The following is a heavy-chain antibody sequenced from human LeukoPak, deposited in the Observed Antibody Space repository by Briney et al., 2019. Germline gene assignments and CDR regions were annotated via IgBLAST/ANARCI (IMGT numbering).Heavy chain of an antibody. CDR1: GGSISSSSYY. CDR3: ARTTVTMTTDWYFDL. V-gene: IGHV4-39*07. CDR2: IYYSGST. Sequence: PSETLSLTCTVSGGSISSSSYYWGWIRQPPGKGLEWIGNIYYSGSTYYNPSLKNQVTISVDTSKNQFSLKLGSVTAADTAVYYCARTTVTMTTDWYFDLWGRGTLVTVSS. D-gene: IGHD4-17*01. J-gene: IGHJ2*01.